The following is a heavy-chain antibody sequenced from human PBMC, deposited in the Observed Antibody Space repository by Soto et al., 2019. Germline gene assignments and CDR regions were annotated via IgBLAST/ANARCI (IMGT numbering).Heavy chain of an antibody. CDR3: SWMARSYRPPSCYSVDP. CDR1: GGSISSGGYY. J-gene: IGHJ5*02. V-gene: IGHV4-31*03. D-gene: IGHD2-21*01. Sequence: SETLSLTCTVSGGSISSGGYYWSWIRQHPGKGLEWIGYIYYSGSTYYNPSLKSRVTISVDTSKNQFSLKLSSVTAADTAVYYCSWMARSYRPPSCYSVDPWGQGTLVTVSS. CDR2: IYYSGST.